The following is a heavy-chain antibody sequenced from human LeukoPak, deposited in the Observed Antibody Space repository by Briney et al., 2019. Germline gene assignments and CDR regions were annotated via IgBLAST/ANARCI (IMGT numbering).Heavy chain of an antibody. CDR3: ARHHYDFWSGRGPGSIDY. Sequence: SETLSLTCTVSGGSISSSSYYWGWIRQPPGKGLEWIGSIYYSGSTYYNPSLKSRVTISVDTSKNQFSLKLSSVTAADTTVYYCARHHYDFWSGRGPGSIDYWGQGTLVTVS. J-gene: IGHJ4*02. D-gene: IGHD3-3*01. V-gene: IGHV4-39*01. CDR2: IYYSGST. CDR1: GGSISSSSYY.